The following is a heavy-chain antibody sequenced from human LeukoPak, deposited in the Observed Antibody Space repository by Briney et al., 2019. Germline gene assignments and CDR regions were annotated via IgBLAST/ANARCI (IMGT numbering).Heavy chain of an antibody. CDR3: VRGCSSTSCYPFDC. V-gene: IGHV3-20*04. CDR2: IDRNGDST. Sequence: GGSLRLSCAASGFTFDDYGMSWVRQAPGKGLEWVSGIDRNGDSTGYADSVEGRFTISRDNARNTLYMQMNSLRAEDTAVYYCVRGCSSTSCYPFDCWGQGTLVTVSS. D-gene: IGHD2-2*01. CDR1: GFTFDDYG. J-gene: IGHJ4*02.